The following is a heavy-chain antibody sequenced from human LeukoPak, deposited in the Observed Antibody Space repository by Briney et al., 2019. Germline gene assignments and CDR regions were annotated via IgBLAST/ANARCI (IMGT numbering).Heavy chain of an antibody. D-gene: IGHD5-24*01. J-gene: IGHJ3*02. CDR3: ARYPEMATIVRAFDI. Sequence: GASVKVSCKASGYTFTGYYMHWVRQAPGQGLEWMGWINPNNGGTNYAQKFQGRVTMTRDTSISTAYMELGRLRSDDTAVYYCARYPEMATIVRAFDIWGQGTMVTVSS. V-gene: IGHV1-2*02. CDR2: INPNNGGT. CDR1: GYTFTGYY.